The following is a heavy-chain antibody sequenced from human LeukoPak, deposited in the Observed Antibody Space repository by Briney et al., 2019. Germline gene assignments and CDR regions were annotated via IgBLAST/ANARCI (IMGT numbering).Heavy chain of an antibody. CDR1: GYTFTSYD. V-gene: IGHV1-8*01. J-gene: IGHJ5*02. D-gene: IGHD4-17*01. CDR2: MNPNSGNT. Sequence: ASVKVSCKASGYTFTSYDINWVRQATGQGLEWMGWMNPNSGNTGYAQKYHSRVTMTRNTSISTAYMELSSLRSEDTAVYYCARGLYYGDYVFGFDPWGQGTLVTVSS. CDR3: ARGLYYGDYVFGFDP.